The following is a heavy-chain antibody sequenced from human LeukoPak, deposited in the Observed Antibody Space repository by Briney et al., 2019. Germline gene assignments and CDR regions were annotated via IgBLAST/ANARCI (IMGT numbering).Heavy chain of an antibody. CDR2: INHSGST. CDR1: GGSFSGYY. V-gene: IGHV4-34*01. Sequence: SETLSLTCAVYGGSFSGYYWSWIRQPPGKGLEWIGEINHSGSTNYNPSLKSRVTISVDTSKNQFSLKLSSVTAADTAVYYCARIQLWANWFDPWGQGTLVTVSS. J-gene: IGHJ5*02. D-gene: IGHD5-18*01. CDR3: ARIQLWANWFDP.